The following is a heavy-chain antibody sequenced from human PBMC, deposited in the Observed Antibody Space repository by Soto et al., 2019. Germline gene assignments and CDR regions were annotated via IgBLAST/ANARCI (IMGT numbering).Heavy chain of an antibody. CDR3: AKAVPVVAMDY. V-gene: IGHV3-23*01. J-gene: IGHJ4*02. D-gene: IGHD2-8*02. Sequence: GGSLRLSCVASGFTFSNFAMTWVRQAPGKGLEWISAISASGGDTYYIDSVKGRFSIYRDNSNNALYLQMNSLRAEDTAVYFCAKAVPVVAMDYWGRGPWSPSPQ. CDR1: GFTFSNFA. CDR2: ISASGGDT.